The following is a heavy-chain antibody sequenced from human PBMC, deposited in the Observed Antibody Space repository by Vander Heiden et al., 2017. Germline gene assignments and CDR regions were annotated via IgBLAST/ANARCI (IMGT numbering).Heavy chain of an antibody. J-gene: IGHJ5*02. CDR2: IYYSGST. V-gene: IGHV4-59*11. CDR3: ATGDRGWLDP. Sequence: QVQLQESGPGLVRPSDTLSLTRSLPAGSLSGRYRNWIRQPPGKGLEWIGDIYYSGSTNYNPSLKSRVTISVDTSQKQVSLKLTSVTAADTAVYYCATGDRGWLDPWGQGTLVTVSS. CDR1: AGSLSGRY.